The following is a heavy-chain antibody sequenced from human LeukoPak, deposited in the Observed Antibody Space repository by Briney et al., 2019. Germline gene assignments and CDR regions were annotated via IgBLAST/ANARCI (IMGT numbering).Heavy chain of an antibody. J-gene: IGHJ3*02. CDR3: ARGGVSRIAVAGTYAFDI. Sequence: GGSLRLSCAASGFTFTDYGLNWVRQAPGRGLEWVSSISSSGSDKYYADSVKGRFTISRDNAKNSLSLQMNSLRAEDTAVYYCARGGVSRIAVAGTYAFDIWGQGTMVTVSS. CDR2: ISSSGSDK. D-gene: IGHD6-19*01. CDR1: GFTFTDYG. V-gene: IGHV3-21*01.